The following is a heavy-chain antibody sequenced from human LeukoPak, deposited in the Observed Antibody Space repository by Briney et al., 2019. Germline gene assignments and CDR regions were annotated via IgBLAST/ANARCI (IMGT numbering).Heavy chain of an antibody. CDR1: GFTFDDYA. J-gene: IGHJ4*02. Sequence: GRSLRLPCAASGFTFDDYAMHWVRQAPGKGLEWVSGISWNSGSIGYADSVKGRFTISRDNAKNSLYLQMNSLRAEDTALYYCAKGRYYDILTGPEDYFDYWGQGTLVTVSS. D-gene: IGHD3-9*01. CDR2: ISWNSGSI. V-gene: IGHV3-9*01. CDR3: AKGRYYDILTGPEDYFDY.